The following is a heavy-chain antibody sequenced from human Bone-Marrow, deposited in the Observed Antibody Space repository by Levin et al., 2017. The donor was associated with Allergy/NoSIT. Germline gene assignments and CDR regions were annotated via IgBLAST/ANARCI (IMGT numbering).Heavy chain of an antibody. CDR2: ISGSGGST. D-gene: IGHD3-9*01. CDR3: ANHSFSGYPLGY. V-gene: IGHV3-23*01. J-gene: IGHJ4*02. CDR1: GFTFSSYA. Sequence: GESLKISCAASGFTFSSYAMSWVRQAPGKGLEWVSAISGSGGSTYYADSVKGRFTISRDNSKNTLYLQMNSLRAEDTAVYYCANHSFSGYPLGYWGQGTLVTVSS.